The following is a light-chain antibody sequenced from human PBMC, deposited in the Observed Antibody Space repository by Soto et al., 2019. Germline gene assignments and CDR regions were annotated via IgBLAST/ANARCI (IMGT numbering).Light chain of an antibody. CDR3: MQTLQTPT. Sequence: DIVMTQSPLSLPVTPGEPASISCRSSRNLMHSNGYNYLDWYPQKPGQSPQLLIYLGSNRASGVPDRFSGSGSGTDFILRISRVEAEDVGVYYCMQTLQTPTFGQGTKVEIK. CDR1: RNLMHSNGYNY. J-gene: IGKJ1*01. V-gene: IGKV2-28*01. CDR2: LGS.